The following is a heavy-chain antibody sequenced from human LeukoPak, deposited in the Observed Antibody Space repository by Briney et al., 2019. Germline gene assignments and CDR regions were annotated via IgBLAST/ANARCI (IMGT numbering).Heavy chain of an antibody. Sequence: GGSLRLSCAASGFTFSTYSMNWVRQAPGKGLEWVSSISSSSGYIFYADSVKGRFTISRDSAKNSLYLQMNSLRAEDTAVYYCARSYFDWSYFDYWGQGTLVTVSS. CDR3: ARSYFDWSYFDY. CDR1: GFTFSTYS. CDR2: ISSSSGYI. V-gene: IGHV3-21*01. D-gene: IGHD3-9*01. J-gene: IGHJ4*02.